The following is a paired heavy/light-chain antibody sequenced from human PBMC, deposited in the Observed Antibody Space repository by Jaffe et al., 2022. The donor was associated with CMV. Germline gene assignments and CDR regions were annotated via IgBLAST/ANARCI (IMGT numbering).Light chain of an antibody. Sequence: EIVLTQSPATLSLSPGERATLSCRASQSVGSYLGWYQQKPGQAPRLLIYDASNRATGIPARFSGSGSGTNFTLTISSLEPEDFVVYYCQQRSNWLTFGGGTKVEIK. V-gene: IGKV3-11*01. CDR2: DAS. CDR3: QQRSNWLT. CDR1: QSVGSY. J-gene: IGKJ4*01.
Heavy chain of an antibody. D-gene: IGHD3-22*01. CDR2: ISGGGDTI. CDR3: ASQYYFDTAVWYFDL. J-gene: IGHJ2*01. V-gene: IGHV3-11*01. CDR1: GFIFSDYY. Sequence: QVQLVESGGGLVKPGGSLRLSCAASGFIFSDYYMNWIRQAPGKGPEWLSYISGGGDTIYYADSVKGRFTVSRDNTKNSLSLQMNSLRAEDTAVYYCASQYYFDTAVWYFDLWGRGTLVTVSS.